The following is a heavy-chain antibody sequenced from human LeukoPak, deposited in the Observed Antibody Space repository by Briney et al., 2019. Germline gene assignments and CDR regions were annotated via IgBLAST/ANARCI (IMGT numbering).Heavy chain of an antibody. CDR1: GFTFSTYA. CDR3: AKDLRTTSGLGFFDY. V-gene: IGHV3-23*01. Sequence: GGSLRLSCAASGFTFSTYAMSWVRQAPGKGLEWVSAISGSGGSTYYADSVKGRFTVSRDNSKNTLYLQMNSLRAEDTAVYYCAKDLRTTSGLGFFDYWGQGTLVTVSS. CDR2: ISGSGGST. J-gene: IGHJ4*02. D-gene: IGHD4-17*01.